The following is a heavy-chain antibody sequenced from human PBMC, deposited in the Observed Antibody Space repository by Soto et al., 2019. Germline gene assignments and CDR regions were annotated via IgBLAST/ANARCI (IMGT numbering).Heavy chain of an antibody. V-gene: IGHV1-18*01. Sequence: QVQLVQSGAEVKEPGASVKVSCRASGYTFTSYGISWVRQAPGQGLEWMGWISAYNDKTTYAQKFQGRLTMTTDTSSNTAYMELRSLRYDDTAVYYCARFTGISKWTFDSWGQGTLVTVSS. J-gene: IGHJ4*02. CDR3: ARFTGISKWTFDS. D-gene: IGHD1-26*01. CDR2: ISAYNDKT. CDR1: GYTFTSYG.